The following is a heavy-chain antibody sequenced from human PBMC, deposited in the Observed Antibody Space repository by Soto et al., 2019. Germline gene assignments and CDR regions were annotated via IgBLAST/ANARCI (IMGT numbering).Heavy chain of an antibody. CDR2: IYYSGST. CDR1: GGSISSGGYY. Sequence: SETLSLTCTVSGGSISSGGYYWSWIRQHPGKGLEWIGYIYYSGSTYYNPSLKSRVTISVDTSKNQFSLKLSSVTAADTAVYYCARDISSIWFDPWGQGTLVTVSS. V-gene: IGHV4-30-4*08. J-gene: IGHJ5*02. CDR3: ARDISSIWFDP.